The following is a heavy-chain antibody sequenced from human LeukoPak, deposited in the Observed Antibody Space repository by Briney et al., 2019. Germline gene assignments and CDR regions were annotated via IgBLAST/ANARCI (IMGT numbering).Heavy chain of an antibody. J-gene: IGHJ4*02. Sequence: ASVKVSCKASGYTFTGYYMHWVRRAPGQGLEWMGWINPNSGGTNYAQKFQGRVTMTRDTSISTAYMELSRLRSDDTAVYYCARAGDSSGYAPDYWGQGTLVTVSS. D-gene: IGHD3-22*01. CDR3: ARAGDSSGYAPDY. V-gene: IGHV1-2*02. CDR1: GYTFTGYY. CDR2: INPNSGGT.